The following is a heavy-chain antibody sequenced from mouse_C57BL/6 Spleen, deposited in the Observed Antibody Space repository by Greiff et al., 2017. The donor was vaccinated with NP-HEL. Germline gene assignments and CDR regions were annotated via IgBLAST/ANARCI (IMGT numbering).Heavy chain of an antibody. D-gene: IGHD2-5*01. Sequence: VQLQQPGAELVRPGSSVKLSCKASGYTFTSYWMDWVKQRPGQGLEWIGNIYPSDSETHYNQKFKDKATLTVDKSSSTAYMQLSSLTSEDSAVYYCARANSNYGFAYWGQGTLVTVSA. CDR1: GYTFTSYW. CDR2: IYPSDSET. J-gene: IGHJ3*01. CDR3: ARANSNYGFAY. V-gene: IGHV1-61*01.